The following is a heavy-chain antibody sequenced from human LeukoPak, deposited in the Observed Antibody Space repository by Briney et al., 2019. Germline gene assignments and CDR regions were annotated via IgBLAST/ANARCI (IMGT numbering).Heavy chain of an antibody. CDR3: AREFAGYCSSTSCYGYNWFDP. CDR2: IYTSGST. Sequence: SETLSLTCTVSGGSISSYYWSWIRQPAGKGLEWIGRIYTSGSTNFNPSLKSRVTMSVDTSKNQFSLKLCSVTAADTAVYYCAREFAGYCSSTSCYGYNWFDPWGQGTLVTVSS. V-gene: IGHV4-4*07. CDR1: GGSISSYY. D-gene: IGHD2-2*01. J-gene: IGHJ5*02.